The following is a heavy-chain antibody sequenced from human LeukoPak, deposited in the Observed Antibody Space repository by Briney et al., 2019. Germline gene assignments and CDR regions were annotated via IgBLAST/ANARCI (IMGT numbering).Heavy chain of an antibody. V-gene: IGHV4-4*07. Sequence: PSETLSLTCTVSGGSISSYYWSWIRQPAGKGLEWIGRIYTSGSTNYNPSLKSRVTMSVDTSKNQFSLKLSSVTAADTAVYYCARLGYDFWGFTHVYWGQGTLVTVSS. J-gene: IGHJ4*02. CDR3: ARLGYDFWGFTHVY. D-gene: IGHD3-3*01. CDR1: GGSISSYY. CDR2: IYTSGST.